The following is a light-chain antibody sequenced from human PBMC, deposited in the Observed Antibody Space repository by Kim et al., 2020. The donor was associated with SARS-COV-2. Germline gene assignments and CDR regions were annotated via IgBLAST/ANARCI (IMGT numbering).Light chain of an antibody. CDR2: AAS. CDR1: QAIRNH. J-gene: IGKJ2*01. CDR3: LQYHTFPRT. Sequence: DIQMTQSPSYLSTSVGDRVTMTCRASQAIRNHLSWFQQKPGQAPERLVYAASSLQSGVPSRFSGSGSGTEFTLTISNLQSEDSATYYCLQYHTFPRTFGQGTKLEI. V-gene: IGKV1-17*02.